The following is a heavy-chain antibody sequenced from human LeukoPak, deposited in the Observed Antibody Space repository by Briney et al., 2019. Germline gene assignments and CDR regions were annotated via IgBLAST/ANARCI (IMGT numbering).Heavy chain of an antibody. CDR3: ARDCGGDCYFFDY. V-gene: IGHV4-61*02. CDR2: ICTSGST. Sequence: SQTLSLTCTVSGGSISSGSYYWSWIRQPAGKGLEWIGRICTSGSTNYNPSLKSRVTISVDTSKNQFSLKLSSVTAADTAVYYCARDCGGDCYFFDYWGQGTLVTVSS. D-gene: IGHD2-21*02. CDR1: GGSISSGSYY. J-gene: IGHJ4*02.